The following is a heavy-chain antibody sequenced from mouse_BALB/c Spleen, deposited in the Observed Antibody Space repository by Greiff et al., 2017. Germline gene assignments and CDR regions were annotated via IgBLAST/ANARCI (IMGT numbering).Heavy chain of an antibody. CDR3: ARSLFDY. J-gene: IGHJ2*01. Sequence: VKLMESGAELARPGASVKLSCKASGYTFTSYWMQWVKQRPGQGLEWIGAIYPGDGDTRYTQKFTGKATLTADKSSSTAYMQLSSLASEDSAVYYCARSLFDYWGQGTTLTVSS. CDR1: GYTFTSYW. V-gene: IGHV1-87*01. CDR2: IYPGDGDT.